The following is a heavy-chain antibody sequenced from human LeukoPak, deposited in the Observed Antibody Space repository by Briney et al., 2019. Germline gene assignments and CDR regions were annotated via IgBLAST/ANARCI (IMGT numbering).Heavy chain of an antibody. CDR3: AKYSSGWVNDY. V-gene: IGHV3-23*01. CDR2: ITASGTDT. CDR1: GFTVSTYP. J-gene: IGHJ4*02. Sequence: GGSLRLSCTASGFTVSTYPMAWVRQAPGKGLQWVSTITASGTDTFYADSVKGWFTISRDNSKNTLSLQMNSLRAEDTALYYCAKYSSGWVNDYWGQGTLVTVSS. D-gene: IGHD6-19*01.